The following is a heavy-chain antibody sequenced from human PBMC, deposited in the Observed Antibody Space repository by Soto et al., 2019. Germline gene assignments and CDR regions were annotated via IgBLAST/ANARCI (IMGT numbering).Heavy chain of an antibody. CDR3: ARENSVQAWLHHFDH. CDR2: ISDDGASI. V-gene: IGHV3-48*03. CDR1: GFSFSSFA. Sequence: GGSLRLSCEASGFSFSSFAMDWVRQAPGRGLEWVSYISDDGASIYYADSLKGRFTISRDNAKNSLSLQMNNLRAEDTAVYYCARENSVQAWLHHFDHWGLGTLVTVSS. J-gene: IGHJ4*02. D-gene: IGHD5-18*01.